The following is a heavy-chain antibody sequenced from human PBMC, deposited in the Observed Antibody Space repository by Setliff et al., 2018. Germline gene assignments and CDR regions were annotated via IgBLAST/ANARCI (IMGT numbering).Heavy chain of an antibody. CDR3: ARDSNYEGAYDF. Sequence: GESLKISCKGSGYNFTSYWFGWVRQMPGKGLEWMGVIYPGDSDTRYSPSFQGQVTISADKSISTAYLQWSSVKASDTAMYYCARDSNYEGAYDFWGQGTLVTVSS. V-gene: IGHV5-51*01. D-gene: IGHD4-4*01. CDR1: GYNFTSYW. CDR2: IYPGDSDT. J-gene: IGHJ4*02.